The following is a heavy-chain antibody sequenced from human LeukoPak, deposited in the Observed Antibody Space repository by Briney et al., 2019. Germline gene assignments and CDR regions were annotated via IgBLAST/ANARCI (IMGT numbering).Heavy chain of an antibody. V-gene: IGHV4-31*03. CDR1: GGSFSGYY. D-gene: IGHD3-22*01. CDR3: ARAFKGRYYDSSGYYNGMDV. CDR2: IYYSGST. Sequence: SETLSLTCTVSGGSFSGYYCTWIRQHPGKGLEWIGYIYYSGSTYYNPSLKSRVTTSVDTSKNQFSLKLSSVTAADTAVYYCARAFKGRYYDSSGYYNGMDVWGQGTTVTVSS. J-gene: IGHJ6*02.